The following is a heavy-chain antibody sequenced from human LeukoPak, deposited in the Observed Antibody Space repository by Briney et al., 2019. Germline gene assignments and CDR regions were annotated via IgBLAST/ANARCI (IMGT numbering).Heavy chain of an antibody. Sequence: PGGSLRLSCAASGFTFTSYAMTWARQAPGTGLQWVSDISGRSGGSTYYADSVKGRFIISRDNSKNTLYLQMNSLRAEDTAVYYCAKMSLGYCGTTSCYPNDAFDIWGQGTMVIVSS. CDR1: GFTFTSYA. CDR2: ISGRSGGST. CDR3: AKMSLGYCGTTSCYPNDAFDI. J-gene: IGHJ3*02. V-gene: IGHV3-23*01. D-gene: IGHD2-2*01.